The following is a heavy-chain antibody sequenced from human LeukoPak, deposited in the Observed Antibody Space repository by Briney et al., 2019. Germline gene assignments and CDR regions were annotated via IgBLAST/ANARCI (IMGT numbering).Heavy chain of an antibody. CDR3: VRERTDLNSRYGKVV. CDR1: CVTLRSYG. V-gene: IGHV3-33*01. J-gene: IGHJ6*02. CDR2: IWYDGSNK. Sequence: GGSLRLSCAACCVTLRSYGEHEVRQAPGKGLEWVAIIWYDGSNKYYADSVKGRFTISRDNSKNTLYVQMNSLRAEDTAVYYCVRERTDLNSRYGKVVWRQGTTVTVSS. D-gene: IGHD4-23*01.